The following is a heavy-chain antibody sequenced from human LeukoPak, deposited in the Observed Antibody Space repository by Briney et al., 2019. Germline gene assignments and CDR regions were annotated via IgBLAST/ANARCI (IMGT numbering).Heavy chain of an antibody. CDR2: IWYDGNNK. Sequence: GGSLRLSCAASGFTFSSYGMHWVRQAPGKGLEWVAVIWYDGNNKYYADSVKGRFTISRDNSKNTLYLQMNSLRAEDTAVYYCARDGMVRGVIIWDAFDIWGQGTMVTVSS. V-gene: IGHV3-33*01. CDR1: GFTFSSYG. D-gene: IGHD3-10*01. CDR3: ARDGMVRGVIIWDAFDI. J-gene: IGHJ3*02.